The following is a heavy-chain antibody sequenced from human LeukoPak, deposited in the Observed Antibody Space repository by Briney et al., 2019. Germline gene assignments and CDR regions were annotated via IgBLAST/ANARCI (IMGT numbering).Heavy chain of an antibody. D-gene: IGHD4-11*01. Sequence: ASVKVSCKASGYTFTSYGISWVRQAPGQGLEWMGWISAYNGNTNYAQKLQGRVTMTTDTSTSTAYMELSRLKSDDTAVYYCARKNNNYYFDYWGQGTLVTVSS. V-gene: IGHV1-18*01. CDR3: ARKNNNYYFDY. J-gene: IGHJ4*02. CDR1: GYTFTSYG. CDR2: ISAYNGNT.